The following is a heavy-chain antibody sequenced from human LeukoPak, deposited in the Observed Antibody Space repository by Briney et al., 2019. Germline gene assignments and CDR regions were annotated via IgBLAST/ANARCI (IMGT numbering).Heavy chain of an antibody. J-gene: IGHJ5*02. V-gene: IGHV4-34*01. D-gene: IGHD2-2*02. CDR3: ARGVHYCSSTSCYRYNWFDP. CDR2: INHSGST. Sequence: PSETLSLTCAVYGGSFSGYYWSWIRQPPGKGLEWIGEINHSGSTNYNPSLKSRVTISVDTSKNQFSLKLSSATAADTAVYYCARGVHYCSSTSCYRYNWFDPWGQGTLVTVSS. CDR1: GGSFSGYY.